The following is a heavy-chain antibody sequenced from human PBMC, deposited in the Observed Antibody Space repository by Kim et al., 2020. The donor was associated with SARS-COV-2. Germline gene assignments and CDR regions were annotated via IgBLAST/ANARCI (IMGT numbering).Heavy chain of an antibody. CDR3: ARAVRHSSSCMDF. D-gene: IGHD6-13*01. CDR1: GGSFSGYY. CDR2: INHSGST. J-gene: IGHJ4*02. Sequence: SETLSLTCAVYGGSFSGYYWSWIRQPPGKGLEWIGEINHSGSTNYNPSLKSRVTISVDTSKNQFSLKLSSVTAADTAVYYCARAVRHSSSCMDFWGQGTLVTVSS. V-gene: IGHV4-34*01.